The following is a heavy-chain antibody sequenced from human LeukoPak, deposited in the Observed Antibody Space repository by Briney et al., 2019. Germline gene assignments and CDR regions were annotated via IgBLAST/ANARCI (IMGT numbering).Heavy chain of an antibody. CDR1: GGSIGSSF. V-gene: IGHV4-59*01. CDR2: IYYSGST. CDR3: ARDYLGSYYYMDV. D-gene: IGHD3-16*01. J-gene: IGHJ6*03. Sequence: SETLSLTCTVPGGSIGSSFWSWIRQPPGKGLEWIGYIYYSGSTNYNPSLKSRVTISVETSKNQFSLKLSSVTAADTAVYYCARDYLGSYYYMDVWGKGTTVTVSS.